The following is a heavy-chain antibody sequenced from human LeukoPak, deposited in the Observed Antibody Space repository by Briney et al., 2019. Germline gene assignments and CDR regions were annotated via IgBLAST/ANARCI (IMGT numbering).Heavy chain of an antibody. CDR1: GFTFSDYY. V-gene: IGHV3-11*05. Sequence: RPGGSLRLSCAGSGFTFSDYYMAWIRQAPGKGLQRISYMRRGSDDKTYADSVKGRFTISRDNDKNSLYLQMNSLTAEDTAIYCCAREVGGSRAFDVWGQGTMATVSS. J-gene: IGHJ3*01. CDR2: MRRGSDDK. CDR3: AREVGGSRAFDV. D-gene: IGHD6-13*01.